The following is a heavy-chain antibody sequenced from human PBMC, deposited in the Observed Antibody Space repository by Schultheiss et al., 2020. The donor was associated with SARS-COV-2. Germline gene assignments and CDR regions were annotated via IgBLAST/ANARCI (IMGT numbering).Heavy chain of an antibody. V-gene: IGHV3-74*01. J-gene: IGHJ4*02. CDR2: INSDGSST. D-gene: IGHD6-19*01. CDR1: GFTFSSYW. CDR3: AKVTRYSSV. Sequence: GESLKISCAASGFTFSSYWMHWVRQAPGKGPVWVSRINSDGSSTSYADSVKGRFTISRDNSKNTLYLQMNSLRAEDTAVYYCAKVTRYSSVWGQGTLVTVSS.